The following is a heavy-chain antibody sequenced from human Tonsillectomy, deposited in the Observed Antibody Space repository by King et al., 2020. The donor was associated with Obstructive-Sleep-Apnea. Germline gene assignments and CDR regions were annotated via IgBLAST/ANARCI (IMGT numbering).Heavy chain of an antibody. CDR3: ARPTTDAGDYYYYGMDV. CDR1: GYSISSGYY. D-gene: IGHD1-26*01. Sequence: VQLQESGPGLVKPSETLSLTCTVSGYSISSGYYWGWIRQPPGKGLEWIWSIYHIGGTYYNPSPKSRVTISVDTSQNQFSLKLSSVTAADTALYYCARPTTDAGDYYYYGMDVWGQGTTVTVSS. V-gene: IGHV4-38-2*02. CDR2: IYHIGGT. J-gene: IGHJ6*02.